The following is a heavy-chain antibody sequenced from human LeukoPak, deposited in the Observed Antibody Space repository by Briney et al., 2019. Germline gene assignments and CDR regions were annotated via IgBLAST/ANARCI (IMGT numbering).Heavy chain of an antibody. CDR1: GFTFSSYS. V-gene: IGHV3-21*01. CDR2: ISSSSSYI. D-gene: IGHD1-26*01. Sequence: GGSLRLSCAASGFTFSSYSMNWVRQAPGKWLEWVSSISSSSSYIYYADSVKGRFTISRDYAKNSLYLQMNSLRAEDTAVYYCAREMGGAFDIWGQGTMVTVSS. J-gene: IGHJ3*02. CDR3: AREMGGAFDI.